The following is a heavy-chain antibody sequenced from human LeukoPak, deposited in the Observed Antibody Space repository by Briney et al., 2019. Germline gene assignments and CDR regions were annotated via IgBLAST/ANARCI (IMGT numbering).Heavy chain of an antibody. V-gene: IGHV3-20*04. J-gene: IGHJ4*02. CDR2: INWNGGST. CDR1: GFTFDDYG. CDR3: TRGRFAVGAGCYFDY. Sequence: GGSLRLSCAASGFTFDDYGMSWVRQAPGKGLEWVSGINWNGGSTGYADSVKGRFTISRDNAKNSLYLQMNSLRAEDTAVYYCTRGRFAVGAGCYFDYWGQGTLVTVSS. D-gene: IGHD1-26*01.